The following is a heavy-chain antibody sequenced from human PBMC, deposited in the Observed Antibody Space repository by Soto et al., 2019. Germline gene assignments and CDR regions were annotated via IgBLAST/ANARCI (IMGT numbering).Heavy chain of an antibody. CDR2: IKQDGSEK. Sequence: GGSLRLSCAASGFTFSSYWMSWVRQAPGKGLEWVANIKQDGSEKYYVECLKGRFTISRDNAKNSLYLQMNSLRAVDTAVYYCARVDIHVSGQYYFDYWGQGTLVTVSS. D-gene: IGHD3-3*01. CDR1: GFTFSSYW. J-gene: IGHJ4*02. V-gene: IGHV3-7*05. CDR3: ARVDIHVSGQYYFDY.